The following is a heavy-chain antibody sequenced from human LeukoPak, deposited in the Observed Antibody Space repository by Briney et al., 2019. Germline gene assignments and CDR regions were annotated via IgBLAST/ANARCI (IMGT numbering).Heavy chain of an antibody. D-gene: IGHD1-26*01. CDR3: AREKTVGATNYYYGMDV. V-gene: IGHV4-31*03. CDR1: GGYITTSGYY. J-gene: IGHJ6*02. CDR2: IYYSGST. Sequence: SETLSLTCSVSGGYITTSGYYWSWIRQPPGAGLEWIGYIYYSGSTYYNPSLKSRVTISVDTSKNQFSLKLSSVTAADTAVYYCAREKTVGATNYYYGMDVWGQGTTVTVSS.